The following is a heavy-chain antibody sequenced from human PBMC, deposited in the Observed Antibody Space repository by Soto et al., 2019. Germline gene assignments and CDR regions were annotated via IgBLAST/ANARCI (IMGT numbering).Heavy chain of an antibody. D-gene: IGHD3-10*01. CDR3: AKDYSGVRGGIITHFDY. V-gene: IGHV3-30*18. CDR2: ISYDGSNK. J-gene: IGHJ4*02. CDR1: GFTFSSYG. Sequence: QVQLVESGGGVVQPGRSLRLSCAASGFTFSSYGMHWVRQAPGKGLEWVAVISYDGSNKYYADSVKGRFTISRDNSKNTLYLQMNSLRAEDTAVYYCAKDYSGVRGGIITHFDYWGQGTLVNVSS.